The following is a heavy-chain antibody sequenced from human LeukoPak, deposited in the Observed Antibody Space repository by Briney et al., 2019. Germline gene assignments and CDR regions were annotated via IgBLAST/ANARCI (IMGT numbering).Heavy chain of an antibody. CDR3: ARGGYGLIDY. V-gene: IGHV4-61*02. Sequence: SQTLSLTCTVSGGSISSGSYYWSWIRQPAGKGLEWIGRIYTSGSTNYNPSLKSRVTISVDTSKNQFSLKLSSVTAADTAVYYCARGGYGLIDYWGQGTLVTVSS. J-gene: IGHJ4*02. D-gene: IGHD5-12*01. CDR1: GGSISSGSYY. CDR2: IYTSGST.